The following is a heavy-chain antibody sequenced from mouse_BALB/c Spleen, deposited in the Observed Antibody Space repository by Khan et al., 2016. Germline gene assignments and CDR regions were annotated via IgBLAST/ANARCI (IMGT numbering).Heavy chain of an antibody. D-gene: IGHD2-14*01. J-gene: IGHJ4*01. CDR2: INPYNDGT. Sequence: VQLQQSGPELVKPGASVKMSCKASGYTFTSYVMHWVKQKPGQGLEWIGYINPYNDGTKSNEKFKGKATLTSDTSSSTADVELSSLTCEDSAVYYCRRYDYAMDYWGQGTSVTVSS. V-gene: IGHV1S136*01. CDR3: RRYDYAMDY. CDR1: GYTFTSYV.